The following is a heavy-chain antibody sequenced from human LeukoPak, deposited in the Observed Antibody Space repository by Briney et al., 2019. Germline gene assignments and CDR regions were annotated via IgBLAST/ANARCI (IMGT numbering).Heavy chain of an antibody. Sequence: PGGSLRLSCAASGFTFSDYWMHWVSRAPGKGLVWVSRIKTDGSRTTYADSVKGRFTISRDNAKNTLYLQMNSLRAEDTAVYYCAREDYNDSGWYFDLWGRGTLVTVSS. CDR2: IKTDGSRT. CDR1: GFTFSDYW. V-gene: IGHV3-74*01. D-gene: IGHD4-17*01. J-gene: IGHJ2*01. CDR3: AREDYNDSGWYFDL.